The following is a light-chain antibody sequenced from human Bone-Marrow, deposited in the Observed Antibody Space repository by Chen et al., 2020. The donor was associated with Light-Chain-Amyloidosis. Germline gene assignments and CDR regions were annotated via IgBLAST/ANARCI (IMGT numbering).Light chain of an antibody. J-gene: IGLJ3*02. CDR2: DDS. CDR1: NIGSTS. Sequence: SYVLTQPSSGSVAPGQTDTIACGGNNIGSTSVHWYQETPGQAPLLVVYDDSDRPSGLPERLSGTNSGNTATLTISRVEAGDEADYYCQVWDRSSDRPVFGGGTKLTVL. CDR3: QVWDRSSDRPV. V-gene: IGLV3-21*02.